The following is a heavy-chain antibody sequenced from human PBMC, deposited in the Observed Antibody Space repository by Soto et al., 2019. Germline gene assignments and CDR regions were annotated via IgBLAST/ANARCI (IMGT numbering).Heavy chain of an antibody. CDR3: AGLYHYDSSGYYDY. J-gene: IGHJ4*02. V-gene: IGHV1-46*02. D-gene: IGHD3-22*01. Sequence: GASVNVSCKASGNSFNTYYMHWVRQAPGQGLEWMGIINPSGGRTTYAQKFQGRVTMTRATSTSTFHMELSSLTSEDTAVYYCAGLYHYDSSGYYDYWGQGTLVTVSS. CDR1: GNSFNTYY. CDR2: INPSGGRT.